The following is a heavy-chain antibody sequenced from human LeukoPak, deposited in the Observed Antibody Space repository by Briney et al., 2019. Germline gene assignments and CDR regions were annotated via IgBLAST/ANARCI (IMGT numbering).Heavy chain of an antibody. D-gene: IGHD2-15*01. CDR2: INHNGNVN. CDR3: ARGGGLDV. Sequence: GGSLRLSCAASGFTFSSYWMNWARQAPGKGLEWVASINHNGNVNYYVDSVKGRFTTSRDNAKNSLYLQMSNLRADDTAVYFCARGGGLDVWGQGATVTVSS. CDR1: GFTFSSYW. V-gene: IGHV3-7*03. J-gene: IGHJ6*02.